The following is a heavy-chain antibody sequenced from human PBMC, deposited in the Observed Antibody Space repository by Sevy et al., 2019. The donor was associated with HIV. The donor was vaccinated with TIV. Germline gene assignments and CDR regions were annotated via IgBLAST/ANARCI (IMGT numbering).Heavy chain of an antibody. CDR3: AREVAVADLSLDY. D-gene: IGHD6-19*01. CDR1: GFNFSTYS. V-gene: IGHV3-48*01. J-gene: IGHJ4*02. CDR2: IRSSSSSI. Sequence: GGSLRLSCAASGFNFSTYSMNWVRQAPGKGLEWVAYIRSSSSSIYYADSVKGRFTISRDNAKNPLYLQMSSLRVEDTAVYYCAREVAVADLSLDYWGQGTLVTVSS.